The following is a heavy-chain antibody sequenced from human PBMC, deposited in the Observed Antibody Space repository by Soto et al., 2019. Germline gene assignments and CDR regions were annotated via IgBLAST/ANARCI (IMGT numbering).Heavy chain of an antibody. CDR2: INPSGGST. CDR1: GYTFTSYY. Sequence: ASVKVSCKASGYTFTSYYMHWVRQAPGQGLEWMGIINPSGGSTSYAQKFQGRVTMTRDTSTSTVHMELSSLRSEDTAVYYCARDGRCSGGSCYSDYYYGMDVWGQGTTVTVSS. J-gene: IGHJ6*02. D-gene: IGHD2-15*01. V-gene: IGHV1-46*01. CDR3: ARDGRCSGGSCYSDYYYGMDV.